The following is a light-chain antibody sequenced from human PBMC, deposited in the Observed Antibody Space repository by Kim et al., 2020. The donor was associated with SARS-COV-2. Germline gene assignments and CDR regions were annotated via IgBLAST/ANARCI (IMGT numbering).Light chain of an antibody. CDR2: DVS. CDR1: SSDVGAYNF. J-gene: IGLJ2*01. CDR3: SSYTTSSNVV. V-gene: IGLV2-14*03. Sequence: GQSITISCTGTSSDVGAYNFVSWYQQHPGKAPKLMIYDVSNRPSGVSNRFSGSKSGKRASLTISGLQAEDEADYYCSSYTTSSNVVFGGGTQLTVL.